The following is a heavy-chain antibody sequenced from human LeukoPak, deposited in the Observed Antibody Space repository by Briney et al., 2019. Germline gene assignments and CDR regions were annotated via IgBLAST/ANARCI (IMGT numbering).Heavy chain of an antibody. V-gene: IGHV4-59*08. CDR3: ARSNVVVPSITKGYYYYAMDV. CDR2: IYYSGST. D-gene: IGHD2-2*01. J-gene: IGHJ6*02. Sequence: SETLSLTRNVSRGSTYTYSWSWIRQPPRKRLEWIGHIYYSGSTNYNPSLKSRVTISIDTSKNQFSLKLSSVTAADTAVYYCARSNVVVPSITKGYYYYAMDVWGQGTTVTVSS. CDR1: RGSTYTYS.